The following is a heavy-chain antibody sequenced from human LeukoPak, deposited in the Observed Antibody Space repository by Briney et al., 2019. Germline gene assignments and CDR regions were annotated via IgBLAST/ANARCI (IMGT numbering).Heavy chain of an antibody. D-gene: IGHD3-22*01. V-gene: IGHV1-69*05. CDR2: IIPIFGTA. CDR1: GGTFSSYA. Sequence: ASVKVSCKASGGTFSSYAISWVRQAPGQGLEWMGWIIPIFGTANYAQKFQGRVTITTDESTSTAYLELSSLRSEDTAVYYCAREYGSSGYYFRMDVWGKGTTVTVSS. CDR3: AREYGSSGYYFRMDV. J-gene: IGHJ6*03.